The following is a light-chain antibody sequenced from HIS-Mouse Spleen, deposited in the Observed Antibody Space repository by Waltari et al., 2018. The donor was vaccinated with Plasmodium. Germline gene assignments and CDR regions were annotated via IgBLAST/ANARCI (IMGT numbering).Light chain of an antibody. V-gene: IGLV2-8*01. J-gene: IGLJ3*02. Sequence: QSALTQPPSASGSPGQSVTISCTGTSSDVGGYNYVSWYQQHPGKAPKLMIYEVSKRPSGVPDRFSGSKSGNTASLTVSGLQAEDEADYYCSSYAGSLWVFGGGTKLT. CDR2: EVS. CDR1: SSDVGGYNY. CDR3: SSYAGSLWV.